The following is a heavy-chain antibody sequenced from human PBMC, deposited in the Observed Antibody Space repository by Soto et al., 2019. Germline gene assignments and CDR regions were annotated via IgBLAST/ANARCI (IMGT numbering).Heavy chain of an antibody. CDR1: GGSFTDYY. J-gene: IGHJ6*02. CDR2: NDHSGST. D-gene: IGHD5-18*01. CDR3: ARCLQRRFGGDKGHGYHGMDV. Sequence: QVQLQQWGAGLLKPSETLSLTCAVQGGSFTDYYWSWVRQPPGKGLEWIGENDHSGSTIYNPSLKSRVTISVDMSKRQFSLELTYVTAADTAVYYCARCLQRRFGGDKGHGYHGMDVCCQGTTVTVSS. V-gene: IGHV4-34*01.